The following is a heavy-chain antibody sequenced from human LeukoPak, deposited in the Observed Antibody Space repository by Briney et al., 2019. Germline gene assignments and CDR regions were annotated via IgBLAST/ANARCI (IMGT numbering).Heavy chain of an antibody. J-gene: IGHJ6*03. CDR3: ARLFDGGAYYYYYMDV. CDR2: IYTSGST. D-gene: IGHD6-25*01. Sequence: SETLSLTCTVSGGSISSYYWSWIRQPPGKGLEWIGYIYTSGSTNYNPSLKSRVTISVDTSKNQFSLKLSSVTAADTAVYYCARLFDGGAYYYYYMDVWGKGTTVTISS. CDR1: GGSISSYY. V-gene: IGHV4-4*09.